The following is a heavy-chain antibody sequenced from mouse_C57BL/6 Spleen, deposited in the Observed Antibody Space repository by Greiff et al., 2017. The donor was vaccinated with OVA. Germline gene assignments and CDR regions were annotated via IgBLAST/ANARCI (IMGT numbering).Heavy chain of an antibody. CDR2: IDPSDSYT. Sequence: QVQLQQPGAELVMPGASVKLSCKASGYTFTSYWMHWVKQRPGQGLEWIGEIDPSDSYTNYNQKFKGKSTLTVDKSSSTAYMQLSSLTSEDSAVYYCARGGLTETLWYFDVWGTGTTVTVSS. V-gene: IGHV1-69*01. D-gene: IGHD4-1*01. CDR3: ARGGLTETLWYFDV. CDR1: GYTFTSYW. J-gene: IGHJ1*03.